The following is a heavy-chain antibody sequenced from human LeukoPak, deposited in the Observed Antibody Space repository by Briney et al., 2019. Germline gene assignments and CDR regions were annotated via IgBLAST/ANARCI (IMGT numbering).Heavy chain of an antibody. CDR1: GGSISSSRYY. CDR2: VYYSGST. V-gene: IGHV4-39*01. J-gene: IGHJ4*02. D-gene: IGHD6-19*01. Sequence: SETLSLTCTVSGGSISSSRYYWGWIRQPPGKGLEWFGSVYYSGSTYYNPSLESRVTISVDTSKNQFSLNLSSVTAADTAVYYCARQREGSGYNYFDYWGQRTLVTVSS. CDR3: ARQREGSGYNYFDY.